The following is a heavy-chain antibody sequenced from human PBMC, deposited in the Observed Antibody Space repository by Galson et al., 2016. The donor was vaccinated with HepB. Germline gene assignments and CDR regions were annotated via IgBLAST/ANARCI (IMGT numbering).Heavy chain of an antibody. CDR2: ISVFNGNT. J-gene: IGHJ4*02. Sequence: SVKVSCKASGYNFMNFGITWARQAPGQGLEWMGWISVFNGNTKYAQKFQGRVTMTTDTSTATAYFELTSLRSDDTAVYFCARVSTQPGATNTFFDYWGQGTLLTVSS. V-gene: IGHV1-18*01. CDR1: GYNFMNFG. D-gene: IGHD5-12*01. CDR3: ARVSTQPGATNTFFDY.